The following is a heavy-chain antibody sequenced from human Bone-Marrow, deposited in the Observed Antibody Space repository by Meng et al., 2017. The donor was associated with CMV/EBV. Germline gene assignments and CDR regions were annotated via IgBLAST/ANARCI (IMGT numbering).Heavy chain of an antibody. CDR3: ASLPYCSTTCCYLAPDYGMEV. CDR2: TDPNSGGT. CDR1: GHTLTGHY. Sequence: ANAKVSCKASGHTLTGHYMHWVRQAPGQGLEWMGYTDPNSGGTKYAQKFQGRVSMTRVTSINTAYMELSRLRSYDTAVYYCASLPYCSTTCCYLAPDYGMEVWGQGTTVTVSS. D-gene: IGHD2-2*01. V-gene: IGHV1-2*02. J-gene: IGHJ6*02.